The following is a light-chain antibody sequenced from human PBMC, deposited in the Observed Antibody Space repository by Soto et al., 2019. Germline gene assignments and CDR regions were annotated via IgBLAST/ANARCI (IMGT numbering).Light chain of an antibody. CDR2: ANI. CDR3: QSYDSSLSGYV. J-gene: IGLJ1*01. V-gene: IGLV1-40*01. CDR1: SSNIGAGYD. Sequence: VLTQSPSVSGAPGQRVTISCTGSSSNIGAGYDVHWYRQLPGTAPKLLIFANINRPSGVPDRFSGSKSGTSASLAVTGLRAEDEADYYCQSYDSSLSGYVFGTGTKVTVL.